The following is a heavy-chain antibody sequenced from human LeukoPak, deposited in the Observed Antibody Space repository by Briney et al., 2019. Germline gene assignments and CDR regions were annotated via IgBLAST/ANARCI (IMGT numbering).Heavy chain of an antibody. V-gene: IGHV4-34*01. D-gene: IGHD3-16*01. Sequence: PSETLSLTCAVYGGSFSGYYWSWIRQPPGKRLEWFGEINHSGSTNYNPSLKSRVTISVDTSKNQFSLKLSSVTAADTAVYYCARVGDIGAFDIWGQGTMVTVSS. CDR2: INHSGST. J-gene: IGHJ3*02. CDR1: GGSFSGYY. CDR3: ARVGDIGAFDI.